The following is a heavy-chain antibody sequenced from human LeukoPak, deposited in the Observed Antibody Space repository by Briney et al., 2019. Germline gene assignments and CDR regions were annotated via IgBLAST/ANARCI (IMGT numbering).Heavy chain of an antibody. CDR1: GLTFSNYG. J-gene: IGHJ5*02. CDR2: ISYDGSDQ. D-gene: IGHD2-15*01. Sequence: GRSLRLSCAASGLTFSNYGMHWVRQAPGKGLEWVAIISYDGSDQYYADSVKGRFTISRDNSKNTLYLQMNSLRAEDTAVYYCAKPGYCSGSGCINWFDPWGQGTLVTVSS. V-gene: IGHV3-30*18. CDR3: AKPGYCSGSGCINWFDP.